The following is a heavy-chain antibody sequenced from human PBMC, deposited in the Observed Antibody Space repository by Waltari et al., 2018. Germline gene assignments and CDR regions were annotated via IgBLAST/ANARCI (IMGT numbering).Heavy chain of an antibody. CDR3: ALCSTTNLYDY. V-gene: IGHV5-51*01. D-gene: IGHD2-2*01. Sequence: EVQLVQSGVEVKKPGESLTISCQGSGFSFTSYCIGWGRQMPGKGLEWMGIIYPGDSDTRYSPSFQGQVTISADKSINTAYLQWSSLKASDTAMYYCALCSTTNLYDYWGQGTLVTVSS. CDR1: GFSFTSYC. J-gene: IGHJ4*02. CDR2: IYPGDSDT.